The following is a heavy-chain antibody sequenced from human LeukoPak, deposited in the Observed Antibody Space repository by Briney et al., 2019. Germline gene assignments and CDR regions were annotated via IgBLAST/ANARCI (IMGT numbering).Heavy chain of an antibody. CDR3: AKDRVFYGDYFDY. V-gene: IGHV3-23*01. CDR1: GFTFSSYA. D-gene: IGHD4-17*01. Sequence: GGSLRLSCAASGFTFSSYAMSWVRQAPGKGLEWVSAFSGSGGSKYYADSVKGRFTISRDNSKNTLYLQMNSLRAEDTAVYYCAKDRVFYGDYFDYWGQGALVTVPS. CDR2: FSGSGGSK. J-gene: IGHJ4*02.